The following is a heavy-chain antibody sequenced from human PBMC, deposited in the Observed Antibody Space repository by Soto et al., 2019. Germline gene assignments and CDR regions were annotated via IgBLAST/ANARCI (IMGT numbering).Heavy chain of an antibody. CDR2: INAGNGNT. D-gene: IGHD6-13*01. J-gene: IGHJ5*01. Sequence: ASVKVSGKASGYTFSRYAIHGVLQSPGQRLEWMGWINAGNGNTKYSQKFEGRVTLTTDTSANTVYMELSSLRFEDTALYYCARDQQFRNWFDSWGQGTLVTVSS. CDR1: GYTFSRYA. CDR3: ARDQQFRNWFDS. V-gene: IGHV1-3*01.